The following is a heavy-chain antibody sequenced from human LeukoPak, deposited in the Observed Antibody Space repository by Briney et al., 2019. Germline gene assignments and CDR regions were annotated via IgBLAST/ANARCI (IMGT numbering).Heavy chain of an antibody. V-gene: IGHV4-39*01. J-gene: IGHJ4*02. CDR2: IYSSGST. CDR3: ARLRSSMAGPYFDY. CDR1: GDSVSSSDYY. D-gene: IGHD6-19*01. Sequence: PSETLSLTCTVSGDSVSSSDYYWGWIRQPPGKRLEWIGSIYSSGSTYYNPSLKSLVVISVDTSKNQFSLKLNSVTAADTAVYSCARLRSSMAGPYFDYWGQGTLVTVSS.